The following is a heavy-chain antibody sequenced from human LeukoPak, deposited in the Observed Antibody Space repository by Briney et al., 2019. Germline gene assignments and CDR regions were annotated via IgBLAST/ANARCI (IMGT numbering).Heavy chain of an antibody. V-gene: IGHV3-23*01. Sequence: PGGSLRLSCAASGFTFSSYAMSWVRQAPGKGLEWVSAISGSGGSTYYADSVKGRFTISRDNFKNTLYLQMNSLRAEDTAVYYCAKALGPGSNYFDYWGQGTLVTVSS. CDR2: ISGSGGST. CDR1: GFTFSSYA. D-gene: IGHD3-16*01. CDR3: AKALGPGSNYFDY. J-gene: IGHJ4*02.